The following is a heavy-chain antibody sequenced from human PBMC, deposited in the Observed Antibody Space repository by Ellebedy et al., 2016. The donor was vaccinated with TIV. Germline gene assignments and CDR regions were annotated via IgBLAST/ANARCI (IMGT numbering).Heavy chain of an antibody. V-gene: IGHV3-33*01. D-gene: IGHD2-2*01. CDR3: ARGGPGSSSPHDY. CDR1: GFTFSSYG. J-gene: IGHJ4*02. CDR2: IWYDGSNK. Sequence: PGGSLRLSCAASGFTFSSYGMHWVRQAPGKGLEWVAVIWYDGSNKYYAYSVKGRFTISRDNSQNTLSLQMNSLRAEDTAVYYCARGGPGSSSPHDYWGQGTLVTVSS.